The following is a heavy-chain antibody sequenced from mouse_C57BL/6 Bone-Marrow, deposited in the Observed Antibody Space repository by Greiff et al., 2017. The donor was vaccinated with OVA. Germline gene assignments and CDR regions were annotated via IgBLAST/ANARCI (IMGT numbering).Heavy chain of an antibody. CDR1: GYTFTSYW. Sequence: QVQLQQPGAELVKPGASVKLSCTASGYTFTSYWMHWVKQRPGQGLEWIGMIHPNSGSTNYNEKFKSKATLTVDKSSSTAYMQLSSLTSEDSAVYYCAREEDYSYYFDYWGQGTTLTVSA. CDR2: IHPNSGST. V-gene: IGHV1-64*01. J-gene: IGHJ2*01. CDR3: AREEDYSYYFDY. D-gene: IGHD2-13*01.